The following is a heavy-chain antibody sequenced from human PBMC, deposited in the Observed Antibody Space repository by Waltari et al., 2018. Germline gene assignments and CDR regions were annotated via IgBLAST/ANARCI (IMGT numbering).Heavy chain of an antibody. V-gene: IGHV3-30-3*01. Sequence: QVQLVESGGGVVQPGRSLRLSCAASGFTFSSYAMHWVRQAPGKGLEWVAVISYDGSNKYYADSVKGRFTISRDNSKNTLYLQMNSLRAEDTAVYYCARVGLRSGGSYYYMDVWGKGTTVTVSS. CDR1: GFTFSSYA. CDR2: ISYDGSNK. J-gene: IGHJ6*03. CDR3: ARVGLRSGGSYYYMDV. D-gene: IGHD2-15*01.